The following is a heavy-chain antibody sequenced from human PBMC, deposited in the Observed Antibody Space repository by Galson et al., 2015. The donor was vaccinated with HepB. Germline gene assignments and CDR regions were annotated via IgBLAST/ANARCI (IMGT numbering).Heavy chain of an antibody. Sequence: TLSLTCAVSGGSISSSYSWGWIRQRPGKGLEWIGYIYHSGATYYNPSFESRLTISVDTSKNHFFLKLSSVTAADTAFYYCARADLASGTYLFDYWGQGSLVTVSS. J-gene: IGHJ4*02. V-gene: IGHV4-30-2*01. CDR3: ARADLASGTYLFDY. CDR1: GGSISSSYS. D-gene: IGHD1-26*01. CDR2: IYHSGAT.